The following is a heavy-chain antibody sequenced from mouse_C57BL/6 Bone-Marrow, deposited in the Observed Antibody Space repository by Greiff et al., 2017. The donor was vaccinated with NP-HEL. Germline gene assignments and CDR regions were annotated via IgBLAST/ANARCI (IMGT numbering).Heavy chain of an antibody. CDR1: GYTFTSSG. CDR2: IYPRSGNT. Sequence: VQLQQSGAELARPGASVKLSCKASGYTFTSSGISWVKQRTGQGLEWIGEIYPRSGNTYYNEKFKGKATLTADKSSSTAYMELRSLTSEDSAVYFCARGGIYYGNYGYFDYWGQGTTLTVSS. J-gene: IGHJ2*01. V-gene: IGHV1-81*01. CDR3: ARGGIYYGNYGYFDY. D-gene: IGHD2-1*01.